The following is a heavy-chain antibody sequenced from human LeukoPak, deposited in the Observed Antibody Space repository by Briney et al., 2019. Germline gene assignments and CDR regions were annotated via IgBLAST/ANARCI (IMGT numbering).Heavy chain of an antibody. CDR3: ARYYYISGSGFPPNFHYYYMDV. V-gene: IGHV4-59*08. J-gene: IGHJ6*03. Sequence: PSETLSLTCSVSGDSISRYYWSWIRQPPGKGLEWIGHLYDDGRTDYNPSLKSRVTISRHTSTNQFSLKLTSVTAADTAVYYCARYYYISGSGFPPNFHYYYMDVWGKGTTVTVS. CDR1: GDSISRYY. CDR2: LYDDGRT. D-gene: IGHD3-10*01.